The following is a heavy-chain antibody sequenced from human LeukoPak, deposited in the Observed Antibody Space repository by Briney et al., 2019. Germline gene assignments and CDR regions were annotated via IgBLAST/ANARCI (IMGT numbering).Heavy chain of an antibody. D-gene: IGHD5-18*01. J-gene: IGHJ4*02. Sequence: GGSLRLSCAASGFTFRTYWMSWVRQAPGKGLEWVANIKQDGSEKYYVDSVKGRFTISRDDAKNSLYPQMNSLRAEDTAVYYCARLGTGYSYGSDFDYWGQGTLVTVSS. V-gene: IGHV3-7*01. CDR2: IKQDGSEK. CDR3: ARLGTGYSYGSDFDY. CDR1: GFTFRTYW.